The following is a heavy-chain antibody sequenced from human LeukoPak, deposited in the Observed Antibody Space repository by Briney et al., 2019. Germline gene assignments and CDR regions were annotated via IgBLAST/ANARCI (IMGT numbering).Heavy chain of an antibody. Sequence: PSETLSLTCTVSGGSIRSSSYYWGWIRQPPGKGLEWIGTIYYSGNTYYNPSLKSRVAISVDTSKNQFSLTLSSVTATDTAVYYCARLNPASGYDFDYWGQGTLVTVS. CDR1: GGSIRSSSYY. D-gene: IGHD5-12*01. J-gene: IGHJ4*02. CDR3: ARLNPASGYDFDY. V-gene: IGHV4-39*01. CDR2: IYYSGNT.